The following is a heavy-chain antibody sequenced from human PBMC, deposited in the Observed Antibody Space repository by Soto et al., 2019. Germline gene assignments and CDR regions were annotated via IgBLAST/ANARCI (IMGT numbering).Heavy chain of an antibody. D-gene: IGHD2-15*01. CDR3: AREGEYCSGGSCYFTTEYFQH. V-gene: IGHV3-7*01. J-gene: IGHJ1*01. Sequence: VQLVESGGGLVQPGGSLRLSCAASGFTFSSYWMSWVRQAPGKGLEWVANINQDGSEKYYVDSVKGRFTISRDNAKDSLYLQMKSLRAEDTDLYYCAREGEYCSGGSCYFTTEYFQHWGQGTLVTVSS. CDR2: INQDGSEK. CDR1: GFTFSSYW.